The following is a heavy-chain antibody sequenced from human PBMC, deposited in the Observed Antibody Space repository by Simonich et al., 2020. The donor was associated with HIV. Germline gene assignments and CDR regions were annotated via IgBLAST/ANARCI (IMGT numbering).Heavy chain of an antibody. J-gene: IGHJ3*02. Sequence: QVQLQQWGAGLLKPSETLSLTCAGHGGSFSGNFWCWIRQPPGKGLEWIGEISQSGSTDYNPSLKRRVTISVDTSKNQFSLKLSSVTAADTAMYYCARRPPITGRGFDIWGQGTMVTVSS. D-gene: IGHD3-10*01. CDR3: ARRPPITGRGFDI. CDR2: ISQSGST. V-gene: IGHV4-34*01. CDR1: GGSFSGNF.